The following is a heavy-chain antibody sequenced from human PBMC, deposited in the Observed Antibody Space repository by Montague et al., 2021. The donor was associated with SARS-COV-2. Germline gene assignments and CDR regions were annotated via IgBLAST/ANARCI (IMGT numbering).Heavy chain of an antibody. CDR2: IYYSGST. Sequence: SETLSLTCTVSGGSISSSSYYWGWIRKPPGKGLEWIGSIYYSGSTYYNASLKSRVTISVDTSKNQFSLKLTSVTAADTAVYYCARHGGHSYAHFAYWGQGTLVIASS. CDR3: ARHGGHSYAHFAY. CDR1: GGSISSSSYY. D-gene: IGHD5-18*01. V-gene: IGHV4-39*01. J-gene: IGHJ4*02.